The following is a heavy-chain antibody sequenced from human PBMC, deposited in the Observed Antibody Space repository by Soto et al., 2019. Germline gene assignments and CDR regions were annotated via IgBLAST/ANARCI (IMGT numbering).Heavy chain of an antibody. Sequence: PWETLSLTCNVSGRTMISYYWNWIRQPAGKGLEWIGRIYTGGNTNYNPSLKSRVTMSVDTSKSPFSLSMTSVTAADTAVYYCARDGHDRHLLFGSWGQRTLVPRSS. CDR3: ARDGHDRHLLFGS. J-gene: IGHJ1*01. CDR2: IYTGGNT. D-gene: IGHD3-3*01. V-gene: IGHV4-4*07. CDR1: GRTMISYY.